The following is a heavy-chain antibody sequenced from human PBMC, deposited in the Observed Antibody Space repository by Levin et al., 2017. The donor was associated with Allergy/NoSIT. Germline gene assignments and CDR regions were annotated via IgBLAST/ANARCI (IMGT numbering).Heavy chain of an antibody. V-gene: IGHV3-11*05. D-gene: IGHD2-15*01. CDR3: ARERGVAAPFDI. CDR1: GFTFSDFY. Sequence: GGSLRLSCAASGFTFSDFYINWIRQTPGRGLEWISYISTTSTYTNYADSVRGRFTISRDNVKNSTYLQMNILRDDDTAIYFCARERGVAAPFDIWGRGTRVTVSS. CDR2: ISTTSTYT. J-gene: IGHJ2*01.